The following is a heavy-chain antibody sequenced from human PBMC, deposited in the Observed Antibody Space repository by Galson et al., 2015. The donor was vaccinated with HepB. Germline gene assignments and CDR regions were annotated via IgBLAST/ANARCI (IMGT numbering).Heavy chain of an antibody. CDR2: IWYDGSNK. CDR1: GFIFSNYA. D-gene: IGHD6-25*01. J-gene: IGHJ5*02. V-gene: IGHV3-33*01. Sequence: LRLSCGASGFIFSNYAMHWVRQAPGKGREGVAIIWYDGSNKYYADSVKGRFTISRDNSKDTASLQMNSLRAEDTAVYFCARGGYAIAASLDLWGQGTLVTVSS. CDR3: ARGGYAIAASLDL.